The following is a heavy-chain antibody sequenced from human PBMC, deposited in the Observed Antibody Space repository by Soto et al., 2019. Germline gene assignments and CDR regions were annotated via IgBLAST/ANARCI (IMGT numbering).Heavy chain of an antibody. V-gene: IGHV3-33*01. Sequence: GGSLRLSCVGSVFSFSNHCMHWVRQAPGKGLECVAIIWYDGSNQYYADSVKGRFTISRDNSKSTMYLQMNSLGVEDTAMYYCAAGEPLNYRGQGTLVTVSS. CDR1: VFSFSNHC. J-gene: IGHJ4*02. CDR2: IWYDGSNQ. CDR3: AAGEPLNY. D-gene: IGHD3-10*01.